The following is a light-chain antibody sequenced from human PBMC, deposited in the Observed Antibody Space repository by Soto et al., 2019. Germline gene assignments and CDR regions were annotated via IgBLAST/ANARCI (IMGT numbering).Light chain of an antibody. CDR2: EVS. Sequence: QSALTQPPSASRSPGQSVTISCTGTSSDVGGYNYVSWYQQHPGKAPKLMIYEVSKRPSGVPDRFSGSKSGNTASLTVSGLQAEDEADYYCSSYAGSNNLVFGGGTKLTVL. V-gene: IGLV2-8*02. CDR1: SSDVGGYNY. J-gene: IGLJ2*01. CDR3: SSYAGSNNLV.